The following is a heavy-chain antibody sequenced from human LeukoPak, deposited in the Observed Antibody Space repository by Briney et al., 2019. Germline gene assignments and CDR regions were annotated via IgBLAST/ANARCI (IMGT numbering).Heavy chain of an antibody. CDR1: GFTFSSYA. Sequence: GGSLRLSCAASGFTFSSYALGWVRQAPGKGLEWVSTIGDSGYSTYYADSVKGRFTISRDNSKNALYLQMNSLRAEDTAVYFCAKQLDHQQLSATDYWGQGTLVTVSS. CDR2: IGDSGYST. V-gene: IGHV3-23*01. CDR3: AKQLDHQQLSATDY. D-gene: IGHD4-11*01. J-gene: IGHJ4*02.